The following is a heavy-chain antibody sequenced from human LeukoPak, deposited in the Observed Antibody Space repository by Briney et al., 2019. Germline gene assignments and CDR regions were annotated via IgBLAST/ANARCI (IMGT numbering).Heavy chain of an antibody. CDR1: GFTFSSYA. D-gene: IGHD6-19*01. Sequence: GGSLRLSCAASGFTFSSYAMSWVRQAPGKGLEWVSSISGSGGSTYYADSVKGRFTISRDNSKNTLYLQMNSLRAEDTAVYYCAKVLAVADLNFDYWGQGTLVTVSS. J-gene: IGHJ4*02. CDR3: AKVLAVADLNFDY. CDR2: ISGSGGST. V-gene: IGHV3-23*01.